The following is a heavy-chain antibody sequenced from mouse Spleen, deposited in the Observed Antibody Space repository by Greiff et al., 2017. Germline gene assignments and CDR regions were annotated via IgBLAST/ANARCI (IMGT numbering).Heavy chain of an antibody. J-gene: IGHJ4*01. V-gene: IGHV5-16*01. CDR3: ARAGAYYSNYGYAMDY. Sequence: EVQRVESEGGLVQPGSSMKLSCTASGFTFSDYYMAWVRQVPEKGLEWVANINYDGSSTYYLDSLKSRFIISRDNAKNILYLQMSSLKSEDTATYYCARAGAYYSNYGYAMDYWGQGTSVTVSS. D-gene: IGHD2-5*01. CDR2: INYDGSST. CDR1: GFTFSDYY.